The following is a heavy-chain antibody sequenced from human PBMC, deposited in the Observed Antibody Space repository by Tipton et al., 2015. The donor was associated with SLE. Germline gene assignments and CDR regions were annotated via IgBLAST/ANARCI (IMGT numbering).Heavy chain of an antibody. D-gene: IGHD2-8*01. J-gene: IGHJ5*02. CDR1: GGSFSGYY. CDR3: ARHDTNYGRNWFDP. Sequence: TLSLTCAVYGGSFSGYYWDWIRQPPGKGPEWIGRITNNGNTYYIPSLQSRVTMSVDTSKNHFSLKLSSVTAADTAVYYCARHDTNYGRNWFDPWGQGTLVTVSS. V-gene: IGHV4-34*01. CDR2: ITNNGNT.